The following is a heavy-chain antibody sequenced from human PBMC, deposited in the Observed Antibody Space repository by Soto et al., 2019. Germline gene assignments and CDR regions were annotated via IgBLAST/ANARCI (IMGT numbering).Heavy chain of an antibody. CDR1: GFTFSDHY. D-gene: IGHD5-12*01. Sequence: GGSLRLSCAASGFTFSDHYMDWVRQSPGKGLEWVGRSRNKARSYTTDYAASVKGRFTISRDDSKSSVYLQMNSLKTEDTAVYYCGRGLPTTGFDYWGQGILGTVSS. V-gene: IGHV3-72*01. CDR3: GRGLPTTGFDY. J-gene: IGHJ4*02. CDR2: SRNKARSYTT.